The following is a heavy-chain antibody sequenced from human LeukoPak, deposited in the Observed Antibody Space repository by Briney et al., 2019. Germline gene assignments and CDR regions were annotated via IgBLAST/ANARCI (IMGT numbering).Heavy chain of an antibody. CDR3: VRDIRSSGWYQGYYMDV. D-gene: IGHD6-19*01. CDR2: IRYDGSNK. CDR1: GFTFSSYG. Sequence: SGGSLRLSCAASGFTFSSYGMHWVRQAPGKGLEWVAFIRYDGSNKYYADSVKGRFTISRDNSKNTLYLQMNSLRAEDTAVYYCVRDIRSSGWYQGYYMDVWGKGTTVTVSS. V-gene: IGHV3-30*02. J-gene: IGHJ6*03.